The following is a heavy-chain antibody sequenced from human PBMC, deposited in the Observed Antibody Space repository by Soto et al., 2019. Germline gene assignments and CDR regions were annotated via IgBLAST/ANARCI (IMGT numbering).Heavy chain of an antibody. CDR2: VGWNGGDI. D-gene: IGHD2-15*01. V-gene: IGHV3-9*01. Sequence: GGSLRLSCAASGFTLDDYTMHWVRQAPGKGLEWVAGVGWNGGDIVYADSVKGRFTVSRDNTKNSLYLEVNSLRAEDTAIYYCAKDRAVVGPVSTSYFHYYGLDVWGQGTTVTVSS. CDR1: GFTLDDYT. CDR3: AKDRAVVGPVSTSYFHYYGLDV. J-gene: IGHJ6*02.